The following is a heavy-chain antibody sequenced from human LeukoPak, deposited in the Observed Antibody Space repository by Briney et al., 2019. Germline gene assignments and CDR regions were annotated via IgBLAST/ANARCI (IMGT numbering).Heavy chain of an antibody. J-gene: IGHJ4*02. Sequence: PSETLSLTCTVSGSSISSGGYYWGWIRQPPGKGLVWIGSIYYSGSTYYNPSLKSRVTISVDTSKNQFSLKLSSVTAADTAVYYCASPGGGPTDYWGQGTLVTVSS. V-gene: IGHV4-39*01. D-gene: IGHD3-16*01. CDR1: GSSISSGGYY. CDR3: ASPGGGPTDY. CDR2: IYYSGST.